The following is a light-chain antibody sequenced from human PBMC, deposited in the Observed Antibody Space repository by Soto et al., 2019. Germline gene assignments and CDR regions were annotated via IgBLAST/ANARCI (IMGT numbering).Light chain of an antibody. CDR1: QSVADNE. Sequence: EIVLTQSPGTLSLSPGERATLSCKTSQSVADNELGWYQQKPGQSPRLLIYGISSRATSIPDRFSGSGSGTDFTLTISILEPEDFAEYYCQQYDSFITFGGGTRVEI. CDR2: GIS. CDR3: QQYDSFIT. J-gene: IGKJ4*01. V-gene: IGKV3-20*01.